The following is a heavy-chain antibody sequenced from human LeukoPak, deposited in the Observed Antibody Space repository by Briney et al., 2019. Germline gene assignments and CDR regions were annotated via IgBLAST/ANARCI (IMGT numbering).Heavy chain of an antibody. Sequence: PSETLSLTCTVSGGSISSGDYYWSWIRQPPGKGLEWTGYIYYSGSTYYNPSLKSRVTISVDTSKNQFSLNLSSVTAADTAVYYCARIVPTAIYFDYGGQGTLVTVSS. J-gene: IGHJ4*02. D-gene: IGHD2-2*02. CDR1: GGSISSGDYY. CDR2: IYYSGST. CDR3: ARIVPTAIYFDY. V-gene: IGHV4-30-4*01.